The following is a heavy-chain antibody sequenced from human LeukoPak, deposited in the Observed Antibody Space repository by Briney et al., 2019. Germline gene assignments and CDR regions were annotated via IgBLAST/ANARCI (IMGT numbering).Heavy chain of an antibody. CDR1: GGSISSYY. J-gene: IGHJ3*02. CDR3: ASFPYYYDSSGPRRGGAFDI. CDR2: IYYSGST. Sequence: SETLSLTCTVSGGSISSYYWSWIRQPPGKGLEWIGYIYYSGSTYYNPSLKSRVTISVDTSKNQFSLKLSSVTAADTAVYYCASFPYYYDSSGPRRGGAFDIWGQGTMVTVSS. D-gene: IGHD3-22*01. V-gene: IGHV4-59*08.